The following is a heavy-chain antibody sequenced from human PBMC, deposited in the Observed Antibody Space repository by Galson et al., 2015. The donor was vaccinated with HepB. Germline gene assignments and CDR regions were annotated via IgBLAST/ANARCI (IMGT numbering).Heavy chain of an antibody. J-gene: IGHJ3*02. CDR2: IYYSATT. CDR3: ARSPEGDAFDI. CDR1: GASITSGDYY. Sequence: TLSLTCNVSGASITSGDYYWSWIRQPPGKGLVWIGYIYYSATTYYNPSLKSRLTISLDTSKNHFSLRLSSVTAADTAVYYCARSPEGDAFDIWGQGTMVTVSS. V-gene: IGHV4-30-4*01.